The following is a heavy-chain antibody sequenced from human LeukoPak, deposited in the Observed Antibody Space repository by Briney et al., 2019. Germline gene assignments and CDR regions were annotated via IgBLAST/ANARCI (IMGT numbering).Heavy chain of an antibody. Sequence: GGSLRLSCVASGFSVSSYGMSWVRQAPGKAPERASLLYSNGGTYYADSVKGRFIISRDNSKNTLYLQMNNLRVEDTAVYHCVRDRAEGRAWVEFDPWGQGTVVTVSS. V-gene: IGHV3-66*03. CDR3: VRDRAEGRAWVEFDP. J-gene: IGHJ5*02. CDR2: LYSNGGT. CDR1: GFSVSSYG.